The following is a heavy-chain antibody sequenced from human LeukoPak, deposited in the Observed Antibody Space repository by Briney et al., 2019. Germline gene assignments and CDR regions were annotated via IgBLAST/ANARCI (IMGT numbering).Heavy chain of an antibody. V-gene: IGHV4-59*01. CDR2: IYYSGST. CDR3: ARVDSGSYHDAFDI. CDR1: GGSISSYY. D-gene: IGHD1-26*01. Sequence: SETLSLTCTVSGGSISSYYWSWIRHPPGKGLEWIGYIYYSGSTNYNPSLKSRVTISVDTSKNQFSLKLSSVTAADTAVYYCARVDSGSYHDAFDIWGQGTMVTVSS. J-gene: IGHJ3*02.